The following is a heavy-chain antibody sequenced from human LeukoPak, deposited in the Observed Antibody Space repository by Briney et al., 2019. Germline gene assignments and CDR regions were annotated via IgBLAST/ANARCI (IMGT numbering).Heavy chain of an antibody. V-gene: IGHV3-7*01. CDR1: GFTLSDYW. CDR2: INPTGRDT. CDR3: VRWGVTAGMQD. J-gene: IGHJ4*02. D-gene: IGHD2-2*01. Sequence: RGSLRLSCEGSGFTLSDYWMGWVRQAPGKGLEWVANINPTGRDTYYADSVKGRFSIYRDNVKKSTFLQMNSLRVEETDFYHCVRWGVTAGMQDWGQGTLVTVSS.